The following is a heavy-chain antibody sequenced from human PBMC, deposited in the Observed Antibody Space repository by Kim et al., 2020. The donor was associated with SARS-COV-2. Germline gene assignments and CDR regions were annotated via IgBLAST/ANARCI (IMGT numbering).Heavy chain of an antibody. V-gene: IGHV3-21*01. Sequence: GGSLRLSCAASGFTFSSYSMNWVRQAPGKGLEWVSSISSSSSYIYYADSVKGRFTISRDNAKNSLYLQMNSLRAEDTAVYYCARDLRKGTYYYGSGPPPAWYFDLWGRGTLVTVSS. CDR3: ARDLRKGTYYYGSGPPPAWYFDL. D-gene: IGHD3-10*01. CDR2: ISSSSSYI. J-gene: IGHJ2*01. CDR1: GFTFSSYS.